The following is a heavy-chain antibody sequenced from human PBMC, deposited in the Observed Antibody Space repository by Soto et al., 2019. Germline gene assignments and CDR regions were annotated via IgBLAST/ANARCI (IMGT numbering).Heavy chain of an antibody. Sequence: SETLSLTCTVSGGSIRSGGYYWSWVRQNPRRGLEWIGNIYYSGNTYYNPSLKSRLTISVDTSKNQFSLNLSSVTAADTAVYYCARNYYDSSGYGMDVWGQGTTVTVSS. J-gene: IGHJ6*02. D-gene: IGHD3-22*01. V-gene: IGHV4-31*03. CDR2: IYYSGNT. CDR3: ARNYYDSSGYGMDV. CDR1: GGSIRSGGYY.